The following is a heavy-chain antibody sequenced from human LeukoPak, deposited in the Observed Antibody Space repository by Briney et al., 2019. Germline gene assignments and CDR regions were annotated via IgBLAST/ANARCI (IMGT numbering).Heavy chain of an antibody. CDR3: ARPDDSESFYRANHY. CDR1: GFGFNSYP. CDR2: ISNDGNNK. Sequence: PGRSLRLSCAASGFGFNSYPMHWVRQAPGKGLEWGAVISNDGNNKYYADSVKGRSTISRDNFNNTLSLQMNGLRVEDTAVYYCARPDDSESFYRANHYWGRGTLVTVS. V-gene: IGHV3-30*04. D-gene: IGHD3-10*01. J-gene: IGHJ4*02.